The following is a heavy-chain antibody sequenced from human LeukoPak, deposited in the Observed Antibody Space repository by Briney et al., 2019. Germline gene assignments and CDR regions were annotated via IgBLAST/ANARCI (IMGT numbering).Heavy chain of an antibody. CDR1: GFTFDDYA. CDR3: AKDISDYYDSSGYSD. CDR2: ISWNSGSI. J-gene: IGHJ4*02. V-gene: IGHV3-9*01. Sequence: PGGSLRLSCAASGFTFDDYAMPWVRQAPGKGLEWVSGISWNSGSIGYADSVKGRFTISRDNAKNSLYLQMNSLRAEDTALYYCAKDISDYYDSSGYSDWGQGTLVTVSS. D-gene: IGHD3-22*01.